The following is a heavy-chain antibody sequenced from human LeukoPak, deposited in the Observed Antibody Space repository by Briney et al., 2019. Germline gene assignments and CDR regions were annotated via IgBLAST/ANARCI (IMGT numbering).Heavy chain of an antibody. D-gene: IGHD4-11*01. CDR1: GFTFSRFW. CDR3: ASSTVSWAVDV. CDR2: IKEDGSDI. Sequence: GGSLRLSCAASGFTFSRFWMIWVRQPPGKGLGWVASIKEDGSDIYYADSVRARFTISRDNANNTLFLQMLSLRAEDTAVYYCASSTVSWAVDVWGQGTTVTVSS. V-gene: IGHV3-7*01. J-gene: IGHJ6*02.